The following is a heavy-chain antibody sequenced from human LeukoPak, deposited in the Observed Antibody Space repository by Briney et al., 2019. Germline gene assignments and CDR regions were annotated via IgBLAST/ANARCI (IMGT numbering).Heavy chain of an antibody. CDR2: IYYGGST. V-gene: IGHV4-39*07. Sequence: PSETLSLTCTVSGGSISTSSYYWGWIRQPPGKGLEWIGTIYYGGSTYYNPSLKSRVTISVDTSKNQFSLKLNSVTAADTAVYYCARGSSIGAAAAFDIWGQGTMVTLSS. D-gene: IGHD6-13*01. CDR3: ARGSSIGAAAAFDI. J-gene: IGHJ3*02. CDR1: GGSISTSSYY.